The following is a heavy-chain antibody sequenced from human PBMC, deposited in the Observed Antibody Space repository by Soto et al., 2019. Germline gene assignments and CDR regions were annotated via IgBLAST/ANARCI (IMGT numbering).Heavy chain of an antibody. V-gene: IGHV1-69*13. CDR1: GGTFSSYA. J-gene: IGHJ6*02. CDR3: ARITGKPPYYYYGMDV. CDR2: IIPIFGTA. Sequence: VASVKVSCKASGGTFSSYAISWVRQAPGQGLEWMGGIIPIFGTANYAQKFQGRVTITADESTSTAYMELSSLRSEDTAVYYCARITGKPPYYYYGMDVWGQGTTVTVPS. D-gene: IGHD1-20*01.